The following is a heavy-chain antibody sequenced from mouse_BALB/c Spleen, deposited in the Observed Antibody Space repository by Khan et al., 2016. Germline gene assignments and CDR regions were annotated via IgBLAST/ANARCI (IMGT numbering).Heavy chain of an antibody. CDR2: ISYSGSN. J-gene: IGHJ2*01. Sequence: EVQLVESGPSLVKPSQTLSLTCSVTGYSITSGYWNWIRKFPGNKLEYMGYISYSGSNYYNPSLKSGISITRDTSKNHYYLQLNPVTTDATATYYCAGYDGYFFDYWGQGTTLTVSS. CDR3: AGYDGYFFDY. D-gene: IGHD2-3*01. CDR1: GYSITSGY. V-gene: IGHV3-8*02.